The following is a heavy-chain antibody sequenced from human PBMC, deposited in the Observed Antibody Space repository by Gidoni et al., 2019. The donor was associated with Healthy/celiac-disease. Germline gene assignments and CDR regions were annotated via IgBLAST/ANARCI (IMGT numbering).Heavy chain of an antibody. D-gene: IGHD3-3*01. J-gene: IGHJ4*02. CDR2: IYWDDDK. CDR3: AHNTISFDPYDFWSGYYFDY. Sequence: QITLRESGPTLVKPTKTLTLTRTFSGFSLRTSGVGVGWIRQPPGKALEWLALIYWDDDKRYSPSLKSRLTITKDTANNQVVLTMTNMDPVDTATYYCAHNTISFDPYDFWSGYYFDYWGQGTLVTVSS. CDR1: GFSLRTSGVG. V-gene: IGHV2-5*02.